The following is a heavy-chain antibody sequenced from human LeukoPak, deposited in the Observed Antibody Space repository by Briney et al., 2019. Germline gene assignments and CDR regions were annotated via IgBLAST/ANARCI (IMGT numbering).Heavy chain of an antibody. CDR3: AVAPGDY. V-gene: IGHV1-2*02. CDR2: INPNTGDT. CDR1: GYTFTGYY. D-gene: IGHD2-21*01. J-gene: IGHJ4*02. Sequence: ASVRVSCKASGYTFTGYYMHWVRQAPGQGLEWMGWINPNTGDTNYAQKFQGRVTMTRDTSITTVYMEISRLTSDDTALFYCAVAPGDYWGQGTLVTVSS.